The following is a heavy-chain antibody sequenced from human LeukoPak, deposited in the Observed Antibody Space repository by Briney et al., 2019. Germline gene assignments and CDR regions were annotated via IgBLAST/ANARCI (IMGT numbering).Heavy chain of an antibody. J-gene: IGHJ4*02. Sequence: ASVKVSCKASGYTFTSYAMHWVRQAPGPRLEWMGWINAGNGDTKYSQKFQGRVTITRDTSASTAYMELGSLRSEDTAVYYCARGDRIAAVPDYWGQGTLVTVSS. D-gene: IGHD6-13*01. CDR2: INAGNGDT. CDR3: ARGDRIAAVPDY. V-gene: IGHV1-3*01. CDR1: GYTFTSYA.